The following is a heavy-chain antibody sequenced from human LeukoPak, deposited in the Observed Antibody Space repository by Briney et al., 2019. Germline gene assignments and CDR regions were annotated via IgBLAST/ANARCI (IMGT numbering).Heavy chain of an antibody. Sequence: GGSLRRSCAASGFTFSSYEMNWVRQAPGKGLEWISYITSGSTIYYADSVKGRFTISRDNAKNSLYLQMNGPRAEDTAVYYCARKYYYDSSGYFDYWGQGTLVTVSS. J-gene: IGHJ4*02. CDR3: ARKYYYDSSGYFDY. CDR2: ITSGSTI. V-gene: IGHV3-48*03. D-gene: IGHD3-22*01. CDR1: GFTFSSYE.